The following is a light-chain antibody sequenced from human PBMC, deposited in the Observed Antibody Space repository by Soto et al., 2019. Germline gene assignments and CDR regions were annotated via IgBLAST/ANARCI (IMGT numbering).Light chain of an antibody. V-gene: IGLV1-47*01. CDR3: AAWDDSLSVLYV. Sequence: QSVLTQPPSPSGTPGQRVTISCSGSSSNIGSNYVYCYQQLPGTAPKLLIYRNNQRPSGVPDRFSGSKSGTSASLAISGLRSEDEADYYCAAWDDSLSVLYVFGTGTKLTGL. CDR1: SSNIGSNY. CDR2: RNN. J-gene: IGLJ1*01.